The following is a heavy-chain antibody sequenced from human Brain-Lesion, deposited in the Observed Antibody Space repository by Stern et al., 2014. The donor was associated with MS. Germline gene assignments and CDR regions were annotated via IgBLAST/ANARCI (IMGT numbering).Heavy chain of an antibody. V-gene: IGHV4-39*02. CDR3: AGEEDIRYCSGGSCTGNWFDP. CDR2: IYYSGDT. CDR1: GGSVSSTSYA. J-gene: IGHJ5*02. Sequence: VQLVQSGPGLVKPSETLSLTCTVAGGSVSSTSYAWAWIRQPPGKGLEWIGTIYYSGDTYYSPSLKSRITISLDNTKHPLSLQLRSVTAADTAVYYCAGEEDIRYCSGGSCTGNWFDPWGQGTLVTVSS. D-gene: IGHD2-15*01.